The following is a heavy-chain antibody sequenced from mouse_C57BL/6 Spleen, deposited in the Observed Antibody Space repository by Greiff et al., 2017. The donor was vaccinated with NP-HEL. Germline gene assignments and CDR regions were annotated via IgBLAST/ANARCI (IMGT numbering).Heavy chain of an antibody. Sequence: QVQLQQPGAELVKPGASVKLSCKASGYTFTSYWMHWVKQRPGQGLEWIGKIHPNSGSTNYNEKFKSKATLTVDKSYSTAYMQLSSLTSEDSAVYYCARSGGYPWYFDDWGTGTTVTVSS. CDR3: ARSGGYPWYFDD. V-gene: IGHV1-64*01. J-gene: IGHJ1*03. CDR2: IHPNSGST. D-gene: IGHD2-2*01. CDR1: GYTFTSYW.